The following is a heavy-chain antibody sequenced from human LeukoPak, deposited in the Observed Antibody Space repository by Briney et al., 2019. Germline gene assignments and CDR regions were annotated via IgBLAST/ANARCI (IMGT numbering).Heavy chain of an antibody. Sequence: PGGSLRLSCAASGFTFSHYGMHWVRQTPGAGLEWVAVIWSDGSDKYYAKSVKGRFTISRDNSKNSLFLQMNSLRAEDTAVYYCAKDRRRSGGDYYYYYMDVWGKGTTVTVSS. V-gene: IGHV3-33*06. CDR2: IWSDGSDK. J-gene: IGHJ6*03. CDR1: GFTFSHYG. CDR3: AKDRRRSGGDYYYYYMDV. D-gene: IGHD2-21*01.